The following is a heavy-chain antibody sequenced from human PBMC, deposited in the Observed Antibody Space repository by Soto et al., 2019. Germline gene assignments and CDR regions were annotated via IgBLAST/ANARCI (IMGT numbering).Heavy chain of an antibody. J-gene: IGHJ3*02. Sequence: GGSLRLSCAASGFTFTSYAMSWVRQAPGKGLEWVSVVGGSGDTAYYADSVKGRFTISRDNSKNTLFLQMNSLRAEDTAIYYCARNIHWGLGDIWGQGTMVTVSS. CDR1: GFTFTSYA. V-gene: IGHV3-23*01. D-gene: IGHD3-16*01. CDR3: ARNIHWGLGDI. CDR2: VGGSGDTA.